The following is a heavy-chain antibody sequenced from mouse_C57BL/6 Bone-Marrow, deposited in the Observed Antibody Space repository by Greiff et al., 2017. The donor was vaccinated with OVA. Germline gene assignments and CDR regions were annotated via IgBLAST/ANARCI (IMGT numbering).Heavy chain of an antibody. CDR2: IHPNSGST. V-gene: IGHV1-64*01. CDR3: ARPPSSYYAMDY. Sequence: QVQLPQPGAELVKPGASVKLSCKASGYTFTSYWMHWVKQRPGQGLEWIGMIHPNSGSTNYNEKFKSKATLTVDKSSSTAYMQLSSLTSEDSAVYYCARPPSSYYAMDYWGQGTSVTVSS. CDR1: GYTFTSYW. J-gene: IGHJ4*01.